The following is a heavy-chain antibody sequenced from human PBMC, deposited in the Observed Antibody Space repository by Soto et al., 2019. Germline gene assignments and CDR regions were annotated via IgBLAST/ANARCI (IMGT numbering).Heavy chain of an antibody. CDR3: ARVGYSSGWSDY. CDR2: IRAYNGNT. D-gene: IGHD6-19*01. V-gene: IGHV1-18*01. CDR1: GGTFSSYA. Sequence: GASVKVSCKASGGTFSSYAISWVRQAPGQGLEWMGWIRAYNGNTNYAQKLQGRVTMTTDTSTSTAYMELRSLRSDDTAVYYCARVGYSSGWSDYWGQGTLVTVSS. J-gene: IGHJ4*02.